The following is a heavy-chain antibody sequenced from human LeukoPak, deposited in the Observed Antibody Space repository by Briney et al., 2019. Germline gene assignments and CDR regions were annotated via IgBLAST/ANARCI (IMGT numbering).Heavy chain of an antibody. CDR3: ARDRAPYCGSTSCYQGHDY. CDR2: ITHNGST. D-gene: IGHD2-2*01. V-gene: IGHV4-34*01. CDR1: GGSFSGYY. J-gene: IGHJ4*02. Sequence: SETLSLTCAVYGGSFSGYYWSWIRQPPGKGLEWNGHITHNGSTNYTPSLNRRVTISVYTSKNELSLKLRSVTAEDSAVYYCARDRAPYCGSTSCYQGHDYWGQGTLVTVSS.